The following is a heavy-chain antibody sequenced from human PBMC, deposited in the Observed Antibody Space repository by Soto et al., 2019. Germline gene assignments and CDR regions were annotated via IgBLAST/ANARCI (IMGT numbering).Heavy chain of an antibody. Sequence: QVQLVQSGAEVKKPGSSVKVSCKASGGTFSSYTISWVRQAPGQGLEWMGRIIPILGIANYAQKFQGRVTITGDKSTSTAYMELSSLRSEDTAVYYCARDVGRHDAFDIWGQGTMVTVSS. D-gene: IGHD1-26*01. V-gene: IGHV1-69*08. CDR1: GGTFSSYT. CDR2: IIPILGIA. J-gene: IGHJ3*02. CDR3: ARDVGRHDAFDI.